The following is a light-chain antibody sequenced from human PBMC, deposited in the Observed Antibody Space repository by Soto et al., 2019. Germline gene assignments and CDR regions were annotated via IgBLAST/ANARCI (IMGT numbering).Light chain of an antibody. Sequence: QSVLTQPASVSGSPGQSITISCTGTSSDVGSYHPVSWYQHHPGRAPELMIYEDNKRPSGVSIRFSGSKSGNTASLTISGLQAEDEADYYCCSYAGGNTPVIFGGGTQLTVL. J-gene: IGLJ2*01. CDR2: EDN. CDR1: SSDVGSYHP. V-gene: IGLV2-23*01. CDR3: CSYAGGNTPVI.